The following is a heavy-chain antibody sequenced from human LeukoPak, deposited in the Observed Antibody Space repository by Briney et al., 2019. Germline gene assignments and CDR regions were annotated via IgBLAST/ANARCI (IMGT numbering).Heavy chain of an antibody. Sequence: SETLSLTCTVSGGSMYNYYWGWIRQPPGKGLEWIGYIYYTGSTNYNSSLKSRVTIAVDTSNNQFSLKLYSVTAADTAIYFCARWAIGPQGFDIWGQGTMVTVSS. J-gene: IGHJ3*02. CDR3: ARWAIGPQGFDI. CDR2: IYYTGST. D-gene: IGHD2-21*01. CDR1: GGSMYNYY. V-gene: IGHV4-59*01.